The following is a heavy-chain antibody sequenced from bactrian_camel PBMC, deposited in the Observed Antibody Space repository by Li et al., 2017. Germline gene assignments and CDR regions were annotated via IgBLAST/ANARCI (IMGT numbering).Heavy chain of an antibody. CDR2: ISGLGGNP. CDR1: GYTYNTYC. D-gene: IGHD5*01. V-gene: IGHV3S1*01. J-gene: IGHJ4*01. Sequence: HVQLVESGGGSVQAGGSLRLSCVASGYTYNTYCMGWYRQAPGKEREGVAVISGLGGNPAHYADSVKGRFTASRDNAKNTLYLQMNSLKSEDTALYYCATKYGLVENWGQGTQVTVS. CDR3: ATKYGLVEN.